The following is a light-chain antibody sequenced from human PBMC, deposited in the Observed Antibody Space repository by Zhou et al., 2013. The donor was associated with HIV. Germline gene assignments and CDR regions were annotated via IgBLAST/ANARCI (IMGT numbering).Light chain of an antibody. V-gene: IGKV1-39*01. CDR2: AAS. CDR1: QSIGSW. Sequence: DIQMTQSPSSVSASVGERVTITCRASQSIGSWLAWFQQKPGKAPKLLIYAASSLQSGVPSRFSGSGSGTDFSLTISSLQPEDFATYYCQQSYSTLPYSFGQGTKLEIK. CDR3: QQSYSTLPYS. J-gene: IGKJ2*03.